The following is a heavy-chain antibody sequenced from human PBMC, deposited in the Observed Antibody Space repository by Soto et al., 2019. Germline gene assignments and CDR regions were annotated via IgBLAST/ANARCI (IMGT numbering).Heavy chain of an antibody. Sequence: GGSLRPPCAPSGPTFSNFAISWVRPAPGMGVEWVSAISPNGDTTNYADSVKGRFTISRDNSKNTVYLQMNSLRADVSAVYYCARDQSYLSVWGLGTLVTVSS. V-gene: IGHV3-23*01. CDR1: GPTFSNFA. CDR3: ARDQSYLSV. D-gene: IGHD3-10*01. CDR2: ISPNGDTT. J-gene: IGHJ4*02.